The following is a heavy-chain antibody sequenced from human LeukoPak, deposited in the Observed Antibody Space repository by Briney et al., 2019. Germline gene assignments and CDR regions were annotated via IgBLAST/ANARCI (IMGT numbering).Heavy chain of an antibody. Sequence: PGGSLRLSCAASGFTFSNFAMSWVRQAPGKGLEWVSAISASGGTTYYADSVKGWFTISRDNSKNTLSLRMDRLRAEDTAVYYCAKRYCSGGTCCLDYWGQGTQVTVSS. D-gene: IGHD2-15*01. V-gene: IGHV3-23*01. CDR1: GFTFSNFA. J-gene: IGHJ4*02. CDR3: AKRYCSGGTCCLDY. CDR2: ISASGGTT.